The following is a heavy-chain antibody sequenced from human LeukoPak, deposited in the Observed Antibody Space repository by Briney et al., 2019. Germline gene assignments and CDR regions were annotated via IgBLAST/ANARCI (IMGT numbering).Heavy chain of an antibody. V-gene: IGHV3-9*01. Sequence: PGGSLRLSCAASGFTFDDYAMHWVREAPGKGLEWVSGISWNSGSIGYADSVKGRFTISRDNAKNALYLQMNSLRAEDTALYYCASSYGSGSYYEYFDYWGQGTLVTVSS. CDR3: ASSYGSGSYYEYFDY. CDR1: GFTFDDYA. CDR2: ISWNSGSI. D-gene: IGHD3-10*01. J-gene: IGHJ4*02.